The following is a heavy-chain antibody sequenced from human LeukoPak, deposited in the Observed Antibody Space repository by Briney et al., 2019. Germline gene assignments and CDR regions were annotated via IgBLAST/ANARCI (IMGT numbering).Heavy chain of an antibody. D-gene: IGHD3-10*01. Sequence: GGSLRLSCAASGFTFSSYEMNWVRQAPGKGLEWVSYISSSGSTIYYADSVKGRFTISRDNAKNSLYLQMNSLRAEDTAVYYCERNSPRLLWFGELPIMDVWGKGTTVTVSS. CDR1: GFTFSSYE. CDR3: ERNSPRLLWFGELPIMDV. V-gene: IGHV3-48*03. J-gene: IGHJ6*04. CDR2: ISSSGSTI.